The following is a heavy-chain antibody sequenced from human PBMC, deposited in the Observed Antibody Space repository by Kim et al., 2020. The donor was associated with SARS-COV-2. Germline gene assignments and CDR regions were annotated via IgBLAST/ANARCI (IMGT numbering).Heavy chain of an antibody. CDR1: GYTFTSYG. Sequence: ASVKVSCKASGYTFTSYGISWVRQAPGQGLEWMGWISAYNGNTNYAQKLQGRVTMTTDTSTSTAYMELRSLRSDDTAVYYCARDAYDSSGYYPTKDWGQGTLVTVSS. D-gene: IGHD3-22*01. V-gene: IGHV1-18*01. J-gene: IGHJ4*02. CDR3: ARDAYDSSGYYPTKD. CDR2: ISAYNGNT.